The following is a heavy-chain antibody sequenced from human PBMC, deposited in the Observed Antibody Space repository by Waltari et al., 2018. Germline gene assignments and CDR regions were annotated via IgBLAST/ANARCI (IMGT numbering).Heavy chain of an antibody. CDR1: GFTFRRTH. J-gene: IGHJ4*02. CDR2: IYAAGST. Sequence: EVPLVESGGALVHPGGSMRLPFAASGFTFRRTHMAWVRQAPGKGLEWVSIIYAAGSTYYADSVMGRFTISRDNSKNTLHLQMNSLRSEDTAIYYCATARDEETAMVYFDHWGEGSLVSVSS. CDR3: ATARDEETAMVYFDH. V-gene: IGHV3-66*02. D-gene: IGHD5-18*01.